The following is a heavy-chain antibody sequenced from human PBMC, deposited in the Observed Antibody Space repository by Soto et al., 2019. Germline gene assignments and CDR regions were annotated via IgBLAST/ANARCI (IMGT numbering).Heavy chain of an antibody. Sequence: SETLSLTCAVSGGSISSGGYSWSWIRQPPGKGLEWIGYIYHSGSTYYNPSLKSRVTISVDRSKNQFSLTLSSVTAADTAVYYCARDQNCSGGSCYSGGWFEHWGQGTLGTGS. D-gene: IGHD2-15*01. J-gene: IGHJ5*02. CDR2: IYHSGST. CDR3: ARDQNCSGGSCYSGGWFEH. CDR1: GGSISSGGYS. V-gene: IGHV4-30-2*01.